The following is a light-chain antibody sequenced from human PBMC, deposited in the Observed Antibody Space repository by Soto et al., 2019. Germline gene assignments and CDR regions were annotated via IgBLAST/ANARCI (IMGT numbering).Light chain of an antibody. Sequence: EIVLTQSPGTLSVSPGERVTLSCRASQSVGSSYLAWYQQRPGQAPRLLIFGASYRATGIPARFSGSGSGTDFTLTTSSLEPEDFAVYYCQQYSSSPPEFTFGPGTKVDSK. CDR1: QSVGSSY. CDR3: QQYSSSPPEFT. CDR2: GAS. V-gene: IGKV3-20*01. J-gene: IGKJ3*01.